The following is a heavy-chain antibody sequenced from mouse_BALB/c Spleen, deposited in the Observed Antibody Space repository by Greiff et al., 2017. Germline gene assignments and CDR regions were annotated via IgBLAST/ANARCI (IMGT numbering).Heavy chain of an antibody. CDR3: ARPPRYGSSYAMDY. V-gene: IGHV5-4*02. J-gene: IGHJ4*01. D-gene: IGHD1-1*01. Sequence: EVQLQESGGGLVKPGGSLKLSCAASGFTFSDYYMYWVRQTPEKRLEWVATISDGGSYTYYPDSVKGRFTISRDNAKNNLYLQMSSLKSEDTAMYYCARPPRYGSSYAMDYWGQGTSVTVSS. CDR1: GFTFSDYY. CDR2: ISDGGSYT.